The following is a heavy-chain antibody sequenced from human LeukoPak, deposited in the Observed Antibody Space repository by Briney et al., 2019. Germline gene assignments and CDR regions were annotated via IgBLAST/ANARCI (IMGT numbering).Heavy chain of an antibody. CDR2: IYYSGST. Sequence: SETLSLTCTVSGGSISSGGYYWSWIRQHPGQGLEWIGYIYYSGSTYYNPSLKSRVTISVDTSKNQFSLKLGSVTAADTAVYYCAKYQLLSNWFDPWGQGTLVTVSS. V-gene: IGHV4-31*03. CDR3: AKYQLLSNWFDP. J-gene: IGHJ5*02. CDR1: GGSISSGGYY. D-gene: IGHD2-2*01.